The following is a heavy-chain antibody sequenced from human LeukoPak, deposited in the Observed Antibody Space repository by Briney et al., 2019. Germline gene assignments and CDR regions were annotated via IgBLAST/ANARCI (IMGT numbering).Heavy chain of an antibody. CDR1: GGSFSGYY. Sequence: SETLSLTCAIYGGSFSGYYWGWIRQPPGKGLEWIGEINHSGSTNYNPSLKSRVTMSVDTSKNQFSLKLSTVTAADTAVYYCARDSPSRAFDYWGQGTLVTVSS. D-gene: IGHD2-21*01. CDR2: INHSGST. CDR3: ARDSPSRAFDY. J-gene: IGHJ4*02. V-gene: IGHV4-34*01.